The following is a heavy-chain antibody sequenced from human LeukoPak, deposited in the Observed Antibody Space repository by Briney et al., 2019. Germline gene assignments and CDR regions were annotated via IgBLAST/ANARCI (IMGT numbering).Heavy chain of an antibody. CDR3: AKRGSSWYRGNGYYFDY. J-gene: IGHJ4*02. CDR1: GFTFSSYG. CDR2: MSNEGSNK. V-gene: IGHV3-30*18. Sequence: GGSLRLSCAASGFTFSSYGMHWVRQAPGKGLEWVAVMSNEGSNKYYADSVKGRFTISRDNSKNTLYLQMNSLRAEDTAVYYCAKRGSSWYRGNGYYFDYWGQGTLVTVSS. D-gene: IGHD6-13*01.